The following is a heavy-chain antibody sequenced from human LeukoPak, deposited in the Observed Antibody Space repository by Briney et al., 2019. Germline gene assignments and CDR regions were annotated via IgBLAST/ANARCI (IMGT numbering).Heavy chain of an antibody. V-gene: IGHV4-59*08. CDR1: GGSISSYY. CDR2: IYYSGST. CDR3: ARHHYDSSGYYYEDY. J-gene: IGHJ4*02. D-gene: IGHD3-22*01. Sequence: KASETLSLTCTVSGGSISSYYWSWIRQPPGKGLEWIGYIYYSGSTNYNPSLKSRVTISVDTSKNQFSLKLSSVTAADTAVYYCARHHYDSSGYYYEDYWGKGTLVTVSS.